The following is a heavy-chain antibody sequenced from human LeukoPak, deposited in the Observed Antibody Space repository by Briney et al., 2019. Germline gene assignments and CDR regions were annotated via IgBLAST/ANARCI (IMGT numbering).Heavy chain of an antibody. CDR3: ARGPFSTGSYFDY. Sequence: ASVKVSCKASGYTFTNYDVNWVRQATGQGLEWMGWMNPNSGDTGYAQKFQGRVTMTRSTSISTAYMELMSPTSEDTAVYYCARGPFSTGSYFDYWGQGTLVTVSS. CDR1: GYTFTNYD. J-gene: IGHJ4*02. V-gene: IGHV1-8*01. CDR2: MNPNSGDT. D-gene: IGHD3/OR15-3a*01.